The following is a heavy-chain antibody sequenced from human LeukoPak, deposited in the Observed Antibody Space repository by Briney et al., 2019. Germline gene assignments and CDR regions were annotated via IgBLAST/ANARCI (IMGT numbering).Heavy chain of an antibody. CDR3: VRNLAVAGTCFDS. Sequence: GGSLRLSCAASGFTFSNYWMSWVRQAPGTGLEWVANIKQDGSDRNYVTSVRGRFTISRDNAESSLYLQMNSLRVEDTAVYYCVRNLAVAGTCFDSWGQGTLVTVSS. CDR1: GFTFSNYW. J-gene: IGHJ4*02. D-gene: IGHD6-19*01. CDR2: IKQDGSDR. V-gene: IGHV3-7*03.